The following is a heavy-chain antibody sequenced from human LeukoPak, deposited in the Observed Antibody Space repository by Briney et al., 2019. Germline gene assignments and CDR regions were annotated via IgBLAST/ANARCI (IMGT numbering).Heavy chain of an antibody. CDR1: GFTFSSYN. V-gene: IGHV3-48*01. CDR3: PGDGATMIGGV. Sequence: GGSLRLSCAASGFTFSSYNINWVRQAPGQGLEWVSYISSSRRTISYAESVKDRLSISRDNANNSLFLQMNSLRAERTAVYYCPGDGATMIGGVWGKGTTVTISS. CDR2: ISSSRRTI. D-gene: IGHD3-10*02. J-gene: IGHJ6*04.